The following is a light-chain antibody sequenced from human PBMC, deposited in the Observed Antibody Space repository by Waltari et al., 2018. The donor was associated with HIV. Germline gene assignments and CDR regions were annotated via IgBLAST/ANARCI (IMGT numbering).Light chain of an antibody. CDR1: LLSDQY. CDR2: KDT. V-gene: IGLV3-25*03. CDR3: QSTDTSDAYYV. Sequence: YELTQPPSAAVSPGQTARITCSGDLLSDQYVRWYQQKPGQAPVLVMYKDTQRPSEIPDRFFGSTSGTTVTLTISGVQAEDEADYYCQSTDTSDAYYVFGGGTKVTVL. J-gene: IGLJ1*01.